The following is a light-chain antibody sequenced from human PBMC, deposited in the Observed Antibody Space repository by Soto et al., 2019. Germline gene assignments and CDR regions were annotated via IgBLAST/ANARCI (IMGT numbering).Light chain of an antibody. CDR2: RNT. Sequence: QSVLTQPPPASGTPGQTVTIPCSGSRSNIGNNYVCWYQQLPGAAPKLLIYRNTQRPSGVPDRFSGSKSGTAASLAISGLRSEDEADYFCEAWDDSLSGHVFGTGTKVTVL. CDR1: RSNIGNNY. CDR3: EAWDDSLSGHV. J-gene: IGLJ1*01. V-gene: IGLV1-47*01.